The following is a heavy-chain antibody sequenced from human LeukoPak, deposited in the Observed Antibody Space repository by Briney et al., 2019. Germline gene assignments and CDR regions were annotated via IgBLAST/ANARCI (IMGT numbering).Heavy chain of an antibody. CDR2: FDPEDGET. CDR1: GYTLTDLS. D-gene: IGHD6-19*01. CDR3: ATVAYSSGWYEGYCFEY. V-gene: IGHV1-24*01. J-gene: IGHJ4*02. Sequence: ASVKVSCKVSGYTLTDLSMHWVRQAPGKGLEWMGGFDPEDGETIYAQKFQGRVTMTEDTSTDTAYMELSSLRSEDTAVYYCATVAYSSGWYEGYCFEYWGQGTLVTVSS.